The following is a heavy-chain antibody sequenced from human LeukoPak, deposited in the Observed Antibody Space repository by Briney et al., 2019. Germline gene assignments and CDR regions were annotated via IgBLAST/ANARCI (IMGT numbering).Heavy chain of an antibody. CDR2: VSAYNGHT. CDR3: ARLIPQKWELPGKWFDP. Sequence: GASLKVSCKASGYTFNSYGISWVRQAPGQGLEWMGWVSAYNGHTNYAQKFQGRVTMTTDTSTSTASMELRSLRSDDTAVYYCARLIPQKWELPGKWFDPWAQGTLVTVSS. V-gene: IGHV1-18*01. D-gene: IGHD1-26*01. CDR1: GYTFNSYG. J-gene: IGHJ5*02.